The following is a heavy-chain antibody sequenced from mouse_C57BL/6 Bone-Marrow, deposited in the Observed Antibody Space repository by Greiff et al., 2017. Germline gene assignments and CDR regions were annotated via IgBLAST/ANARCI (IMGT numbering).Heavy chain of an antibody. CDR2: IYPGSGST. CDR3: AREGGQLRRRKGYCFDD. V-gene: IGHV1-55*01. CDR1: GYTFTSYW. D-gene: IGHD3-2*02. Sequence: QVQLQQSGAELVKPGASVTMSCKASGYTFTSYWITWVKQRPGQGLEWIGVIYPGSGSTNYNEKFKSKATLTVDTSSSTAYMQLSSLTSEDSAVYYCAREGGQLRRRKGYCFDDWGQGTTLTGSS. J-gene: IGHJ2*01.